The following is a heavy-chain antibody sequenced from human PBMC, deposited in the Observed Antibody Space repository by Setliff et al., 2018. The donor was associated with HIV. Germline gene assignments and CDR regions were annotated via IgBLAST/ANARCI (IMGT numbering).Heavy chain of an antibody. V-gene: IGHV3-7*01. CDR1: GFTFSNYW. J-gene: IGHJ3*02. CDR2: IKPDGSEK. CDR3: ARDYVWGRRAFDI. D-gene: IGHD3-16*01. Sequence: GESLKISCGASGFTFSNYWMSWVRQTPGKGLEWVANIKPDGSEKYYVDSVKGRFTISRDNAENSLYLQMNSLRAEDTAVYYCARDYVWGRRAFDIWGPGTMVTVSS.